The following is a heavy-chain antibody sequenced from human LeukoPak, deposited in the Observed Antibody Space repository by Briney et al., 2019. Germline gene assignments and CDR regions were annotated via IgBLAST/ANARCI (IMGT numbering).Heavy chain of an antibody. D-gene: IGHD3-22*01. V-gene: IGHV4-39*01. CDR2: IYYSGST. CDR1: GGSISSCSYY. Sequence: SETLSLTCTVSGGSISSCSYYWGWIRQPPGKGLEWIGSIYYSGSTYYNPSLKSRVTISVDTSKNQFSLKLSSVTAADTAVYYCANDSSGYYYWGQGTLVTVSS. CDR3: ANDSSGYYY. J-gene: IGHJ4*02.